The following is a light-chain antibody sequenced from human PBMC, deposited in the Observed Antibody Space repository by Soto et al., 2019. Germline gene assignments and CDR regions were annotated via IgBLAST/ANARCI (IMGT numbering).Light chain of an antibody. V-gene: IGKV1-39*01. CDR3: QQSYSMFLT. J-gene: IGKJ4*01. Sequence: DIQMTQSPSSLSASVGDRVTITCRASQSISTYLNWYQQKPGKAPKLLIYAASSLQSWVPSRFSGSGSATDFTLTIGNLQPEDFATYYCQQSYSMFLTFGGGTKVDIK. CDR1: QSISTY. CDR2: AAS.